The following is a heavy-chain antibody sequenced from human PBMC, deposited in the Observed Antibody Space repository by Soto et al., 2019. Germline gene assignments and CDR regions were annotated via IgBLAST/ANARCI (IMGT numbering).Heavy chain of an antibody. V-gene: IGHV4-59*01. CDR1: GGSISSYY. CDR3: ARDSYDSSGYYRAIDY. Sequence: SETLSLTCTVSGGSISSYYWSWIRQPPGKGLEWIGYIYYSGSTNYNPSLKSRVTISVDTSKNQFSLKLSSVTAADTAVYYCARDSYDSSGYYRAIDYWGQGTLVTVSS. CDR2: IYYSGST. D-gene: IGHD3-22*01. J-gene: IGHJ4*02.